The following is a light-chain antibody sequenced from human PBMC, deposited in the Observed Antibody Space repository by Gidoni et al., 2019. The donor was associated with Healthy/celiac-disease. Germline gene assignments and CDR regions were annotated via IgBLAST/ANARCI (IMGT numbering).Light chain of an antibody. J-gene: IGKJ2*01. CDR2: AAS. Sequence: AIRLTQSPSSFAASTGDRVTITCRASQGISSYLAWYQQKPGNAPKLLIYAASTLQSGVPSRFSGGGSGTYFTLTISCLQSEDFATYYCQQYYSYPPTFGQGTKLEIK. V-gene: IGKV1-8*01. CDR1: QGISSY. CDR3: QQYYSYPPT.